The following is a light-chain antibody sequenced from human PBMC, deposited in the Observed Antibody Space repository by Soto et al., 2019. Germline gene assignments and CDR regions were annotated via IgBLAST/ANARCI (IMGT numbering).Light chain of an antibody. V-gene: IGKV3-15*01. CDR3: QQYNNWPFT. CDR2: GAS. CDR1: QSVSSN. J-gene: IGKJ3*01. Sequence: EIVMTQSPATLSVSPEERATLSCRASQSVSSNLAWYQQKPGHAPRLLIYGASTRATGIPARFSGSGSGTEFTLTISSLQSEDFAVYYCQQYNNWPFTFGPGTKVDIK.